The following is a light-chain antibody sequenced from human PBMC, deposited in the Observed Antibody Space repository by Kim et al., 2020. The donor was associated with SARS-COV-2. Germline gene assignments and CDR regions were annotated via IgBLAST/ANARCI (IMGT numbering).Light chain of an antibody. CDR2: EES. V-gene: IGKV3-11*01. Sequence: LSPGERATLSGRASQGISGHLAWYQQKPGQPPRLLIYEESIRATGIPARFSGSGSGTDFTLTVSSLEPEDFAVYFCQQRSSWPITFGQGTRLEIK. CDR3: QQRSSWPIT. J-gene: IGKJ5*01. CDR1: QGISGH.